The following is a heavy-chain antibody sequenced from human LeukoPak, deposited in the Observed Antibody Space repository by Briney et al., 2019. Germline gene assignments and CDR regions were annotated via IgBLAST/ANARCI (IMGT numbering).Heavy chain of an antibody. CDR3: ARGAPEPYYYDSSGYMLSDY. CDR2: INHSGST. V-gene: IGHV4-34*01. CDR1: GGSFSGYY. D-gene: IGHD3-22*01. Sequence: PSETLSLTCALYGGSFSGYYWSWIRQPPGKGLEWIGEINHSGSTNYNQSLKSRVSISVDTSKNQFSLMLSSVTAAATAVYYCARGAPEPYYYDSSGYMLSDYWGQGTLVTVSS. J-gene: IGHJ4*02.